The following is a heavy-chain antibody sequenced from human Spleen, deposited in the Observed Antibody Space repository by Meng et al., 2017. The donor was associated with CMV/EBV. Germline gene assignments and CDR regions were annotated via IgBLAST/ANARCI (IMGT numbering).Heavy chain of an antibody. Sequence: ASVKVSCKASGYTFTGYYIQWVRQAPGQGLEWMGWINPNSGDTNSEQRFQGRVTMTTDTSTSTAYMELRSLRSDDTAVYYCARDPWDIVAIPAAPDNWGQGTLVTVSS. J-gene: IGHJ4*02. D-gene: IGHD2-2*01. CDR2: INPNSGDT. CDR1: GYTFTGYY. CDR3: ARDPWDIVAIPAAPDN. V-gene: IGHV1-2*02.